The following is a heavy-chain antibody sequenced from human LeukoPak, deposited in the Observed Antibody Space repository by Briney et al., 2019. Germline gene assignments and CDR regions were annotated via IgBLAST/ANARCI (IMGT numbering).Heavy chain of an antibody. CDR2: ISNSGSP. D-gene: IGHD6-13*01. CDR1: GGSISSDN. V-gene: IGHV4-59*01. CDR3: ARGGASSRYFNS. J-gene: IGHJ4*02. Sequence: SETLSLTCSVSGGSISSDNWSWLRQPPGKGLGWIAFISNSGSPDYNPSLKSRVTISIDTSKNQFSLKLTSVTSADTAVYYCARGGASSRYFNSWGQGTLVTVSS.